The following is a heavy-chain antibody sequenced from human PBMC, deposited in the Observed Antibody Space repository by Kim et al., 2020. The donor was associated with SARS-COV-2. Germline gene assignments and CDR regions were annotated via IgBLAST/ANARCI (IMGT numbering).Heavy chain of an antibody. CDR2: ISGSGGST. V-gene: IGHV3-23*01. CDR3: AKITLILTGYYSNNFDY. Sequence: GGSLRLSCAASGFTFSSYAMSWVRQAPGKGLEWVSAISGSGGSTYYADSVKGRFTISRDNSKNTLYLQMNSLRAEDTAVYYCAKITLILTGYYSNNFDYWGQGTLVTVSS. CDR1: GFTFSSYA. D-gene: IGHD3-9*01. J-gene: IGHJ4*02.